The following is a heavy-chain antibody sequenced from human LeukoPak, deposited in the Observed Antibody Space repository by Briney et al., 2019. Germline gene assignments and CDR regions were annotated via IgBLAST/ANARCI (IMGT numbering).Heavy chain of an antibody. CDR1: GGSISSSSYY. Sequence: PSETLSLTCTVSGGSISSSSYYWGWIRQPPGKGLEWIVSSYYSGSTYYNPSLKSRVTISVYTSKNQFSLKLSSVTAADTAVYYCARRPLYSSSWTEAYYFDYWGQGTLVTVSS. J-gene: IGHJ4*02. V-gene: IGHV4-39*01. D-gene: IGHD6-13*01. CDR2: SYYSGST. CDR3: ARRPLYSSSWTEAYYFDY.